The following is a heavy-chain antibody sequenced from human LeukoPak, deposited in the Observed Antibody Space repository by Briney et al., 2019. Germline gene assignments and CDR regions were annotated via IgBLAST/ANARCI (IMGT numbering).Heavy chain of an antibody. J-gene: IGHJ5*02. V-gene: IGHV3-53*01. CDR1: GFTFSGFW. D-gene: IGHD4-17*01. CDR2: IHTSGDT. Sequence: QSGGSLRLSCAVSGFTFSGFWMSWSRQAPGKGLEWVSAIHTSGDTCYADSVKGRFTISRDTSKNTLYLQINSLRVEDTAVYYCIVFGDSNHWGQGTLVTVSS. CDR3: IVFGDSNH.